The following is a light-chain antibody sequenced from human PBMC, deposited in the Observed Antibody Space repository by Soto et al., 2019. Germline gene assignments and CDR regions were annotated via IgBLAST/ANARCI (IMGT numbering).Light chain of an antibody. CDR1: SSDVGAYHS. V-gene: IGLV2-14*03. Sequence: QSALTQPASVSGSPGQSFTLSCTGTSSDVGAYHSVSWYQQHPGKAPKLIIFDVSNRPSGVSNRFSGSKSGNTASLTISGLQAEDEADYYCRSFTDTGTVMFGGGTKLTVL. CDR2: DVS. CDR3: RSFTDTGTVM. J-gene: IGLJ3*02.